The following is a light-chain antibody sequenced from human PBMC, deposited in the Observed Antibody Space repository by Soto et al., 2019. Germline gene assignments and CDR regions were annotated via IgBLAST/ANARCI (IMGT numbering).Light chain of an antibody. Sequence: QLVLTQSPSASASLGASVKLTCTLSSGHSSYAIAWHQQQPEKDPRYLMKVNSDGSHSKGDGIPDRFSGSSSGAERYLTISSLQSEDEADYYCQTWGTGIGVFGGGTKLTVL. CDR3: QTWGTGIGV. V-gene: IGLV4-69*01. CDR1: SGHSSYA. J-gene: IGLJ3*02. CDR2: VNSDGSH.